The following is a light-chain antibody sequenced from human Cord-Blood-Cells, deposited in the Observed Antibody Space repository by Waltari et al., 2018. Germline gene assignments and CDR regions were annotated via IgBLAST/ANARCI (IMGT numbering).Light chain of an antibody. Sequence: QSVLTQPPSASGTPGQRVTISCSGSSSNIGSNTVNWYQQLPGTAPKLLIYSNKQRPSGVPDRFSGSKSGTSASLAISGLQSEGEADYYCAAWDDSLNGWVFGGGTKLTVL. J-gene: IGLJ3*02. V-gene: IGLV1-44*01. CDR3: AAWDDSLNGWV. CDR2: SNK. CDR1: SSNIGSNT.